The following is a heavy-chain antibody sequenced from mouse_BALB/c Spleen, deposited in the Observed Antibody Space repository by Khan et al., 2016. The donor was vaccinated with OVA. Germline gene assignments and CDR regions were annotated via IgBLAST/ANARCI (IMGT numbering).Heavy chain of an antibody. J-gene: IGHJ4*01. CDR1: GYSITSGYS. D-gene: IGHD2-1*01. CDR3: VRDGNYMDY. CDR2: LSYVGGF. Sequence: EVKLLESGPDLVKPSQSLSLTCTVTGYSITSGYSWHWIRQFPGNKLEWMGSLSYVGGFIYNPSLKRRISITRDTSKNQCFLQLNSVTTEDTATYYCVRDGNYMDYWGQGTSVTVSS. V-gene: IGHV3-1*02.